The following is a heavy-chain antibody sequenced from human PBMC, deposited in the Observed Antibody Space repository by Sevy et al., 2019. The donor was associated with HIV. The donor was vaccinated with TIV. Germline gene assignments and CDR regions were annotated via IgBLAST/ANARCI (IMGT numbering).Heavy chain of an antibody. CDR3: TTERSGYYPYYYYYGMDV. Sequence: GGSLRLSCAASGFTFSNAWMSWVRQAPGKGLEWVGRIKSKTDGWTTDYAAPVKGRFTISRDDSKNTLYLQMNSLKTEDTAVYYCTTERSGYYPYYYYYGMDVWGQGTTVTVSS. CDR2: IKSKTDGWTT. J-gene: IGHJ6*02. D-gene: IGHD3-3*01. V-gene: IGHV3-15*01. CDR1: GFTFSNAW.